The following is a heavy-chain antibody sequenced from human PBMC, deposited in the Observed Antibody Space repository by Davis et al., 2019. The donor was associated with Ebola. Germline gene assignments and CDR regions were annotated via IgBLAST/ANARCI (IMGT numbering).Heavy chain of an antibody. V-gene: IGHV3-7*01. J-gene: IGHJ4*02. CDR3: ARDRVTGTTSFFDY. CDR1: RFTFSSYS. D-gene: IGHD1-7*01. CDR2: IKQDGSEK. Sequence: GGSLRLSCAASRFTFSSYSMNWVRQAPGKGLEWVANIKQDGSEKYYVDSVKGRFTISRDNAKNSLYLQMNSLRAEDTAVYYCARDRVTGTTSFFDYWGQGTLVTVSS.